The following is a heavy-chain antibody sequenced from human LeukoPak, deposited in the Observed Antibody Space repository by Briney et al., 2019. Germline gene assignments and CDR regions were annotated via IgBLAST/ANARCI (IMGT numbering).Heavy chain of an antibody. CDR3: AKSPDYGDLPL. CDR1: GFTFSSYA. Sequence: GGSLRLSWAASGFTFSSYAMSWVRQAPGKGLEWVSAISGSGGSTYCADSVKGRFTISRDNSKNTLYLQMNSLRAEDTAVYYCAKSPDYGDLPLWGQGTLVTVSS. V-gene: IGHV3-23*01. J-gene: IGHJ4*02. CDR2: ISGSGGST. D-gene: IGHD4-17*01.